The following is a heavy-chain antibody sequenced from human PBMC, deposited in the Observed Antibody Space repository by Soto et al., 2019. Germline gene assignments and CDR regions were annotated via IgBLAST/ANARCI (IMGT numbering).Heavy chain of an antibody. J-gene: IGHJ5*02. CDR3: ARRGPYDSGGWFDP. D-gene: IGHD3-10*01. CDR1: GYSISSSSYY. CDR2: IHYSGST. Sequence: SETLSLTCTVSGYSISSSSYYWGWIRQPPGQGLEWIASIHYSGSTYYNPSLGSRVTISVDTSKNQFSLKLSSVTASDTAVYYCARRGPYDSGGWFDPWGQGPQVTVAS. V-gene: IGHV4-39*01.